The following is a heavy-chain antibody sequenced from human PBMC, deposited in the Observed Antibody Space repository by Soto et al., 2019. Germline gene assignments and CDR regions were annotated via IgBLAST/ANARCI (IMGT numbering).Heavy chain of an antibody. D-gene: IGHD3-22*01. CDR3: ARIYDSSGYYPGSHLFDY. V-gene: IGHV1-69*06. CDR2: IIPIFGTA. Sequence: SVKVSCKASGGTFSSYAISWVRQAPGQGLEWMGGIIPIFGTANYAQKFQGRVTITADKSTSTAYMELSSLRSEDTAVYYCARIYDSSGYYPGSHLFDYWGQGTLVTVSS. J-gene: IGHJ4*02. CDR1: GGTFSSYA.